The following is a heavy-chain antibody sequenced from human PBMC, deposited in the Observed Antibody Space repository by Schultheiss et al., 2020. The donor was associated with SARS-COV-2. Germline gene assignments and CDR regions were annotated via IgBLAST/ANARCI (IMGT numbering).Heavy chain of an antibody. V-gene: IGHV3-30*18. CDR2: ISYDGSNK. CDR1: GFTFSSYG. J-gene: IGHJ4*02. CDR3: AKDHGYSYGNYYFHN. Sequence: GESLKISCAASGFTFSSYGMHWVRQAPGKGLEWVAVISYDGSNKYYADSVKGRLTISRDNSKNTVYLQMNSLRREDTAVYYCAKDHGYSYGNYYFHNWGQGTLVTVSS. D-gene: IGHD5-18*01.